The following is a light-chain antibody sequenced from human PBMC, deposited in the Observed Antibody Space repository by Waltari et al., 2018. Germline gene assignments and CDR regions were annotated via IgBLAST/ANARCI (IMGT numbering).Light chain of an antibody. J-gene: IGKJ1*01. CDR2: GAS. V-gene: IGKV3-15*01. Sequence: EIVMTQSPATLYVSPGERATLSCRSSQSVSSNLAWYQQKPGQAPRLLIYGASTRATGIPATFSGSGSGTEFTLTISSLQSEDFAVYYCQQYNNWPPWTFGQGTKVEIK. CDR1: QSVSSN. CDR3: QQYNNWPPWT.